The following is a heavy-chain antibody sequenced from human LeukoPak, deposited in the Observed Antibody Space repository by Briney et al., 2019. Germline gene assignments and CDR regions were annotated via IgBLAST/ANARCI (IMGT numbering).Heavy chain of an antibody. D-gene: IGHD1-26*01. CDR2: IWFDGSDE. V-gene: IGHV3-33*08. Sequence: GGSLRLSCAASGFSFSRYWMSWFRQAPGKGLEWVAVIWFDGSDEYYADSVKGRFTISRDNSKNTLFLLMNSLRADDTAAYYCARGSGTFDGAFDPWGQGTLVTVSS. CDR3: ARGSGTFDGAFDP. J-gene: IGHJ5*02. CDR1: GFSFSRYW.